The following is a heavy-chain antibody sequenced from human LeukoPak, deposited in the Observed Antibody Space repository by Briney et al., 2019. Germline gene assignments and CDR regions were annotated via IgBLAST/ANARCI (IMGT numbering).Heavy chain of an antibody. D-gene: IGHD4/OR15-4a*01. J-gene: IGHJ5*02. CDR2: IIPIFGTA. Sequence: ASVKVSCKASGGTFSSYAISWVRQAPGQGLEWMGGIIPIFGTANYAQKFQGRVTITADESTSTAYMELSSLRSEDTAVYYCARVLANWFDPWGQGTLVTVSS. V-gene: IGHV1-69*01. CDR1: GGTFSSYA. CDR3: ARVLANWFDP.